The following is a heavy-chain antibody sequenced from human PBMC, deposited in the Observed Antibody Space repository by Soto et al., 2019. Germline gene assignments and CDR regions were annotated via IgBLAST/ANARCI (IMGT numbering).Heavy chain of an antibody. J-gene: IGHJ4*02. CDR1: GYTFTGYY. D-gene: IGHD4-17*01. CDR2: INPNSGGT. Sequence: QVQLVQSGAEVKKPGASVKVSCKASGYTFTGYYMHWVRQAPGQGLEWMGWINPNSGGTNYAQKFQGRVTMTRDTSISTAYMELSRLRSDDTAVYYCARERWGHYGDYPTFDYWGQGTLVTVSS. V-gene: IGHV1-2*02. CDR3: ARERWGHYGDYPTFDY.